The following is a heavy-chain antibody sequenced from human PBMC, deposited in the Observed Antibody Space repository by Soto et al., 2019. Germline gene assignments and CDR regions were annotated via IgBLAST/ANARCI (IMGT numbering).Heavy chain of an antibody. D-gene: IGHD3-10*01. CDR3: ARAMVNGGDY. Sequence: GGSLRLSCAASGFTFSNYWITWVRHAPGEELEWVANIKQEGSETNSVDSVKGRFTISRDNATNSLYLQMDSLRADGTALYDFARAMVNGGDYWGQGTLVTVSS. J-gene: IGHJ4*02. CDR2: IKQEGSET. CDR1: GFTFSNYW. V-gene: IGHV3-7*01.